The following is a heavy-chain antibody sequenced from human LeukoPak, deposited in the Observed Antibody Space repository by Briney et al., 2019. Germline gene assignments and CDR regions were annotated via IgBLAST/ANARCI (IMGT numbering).Heavy chain of an antibody. CDR1: GFTFSSYG. CDR3: ARWDGDDKDY. CDR2: IRYDGSNK. Sequence: GGSLRLSCAASGFTFSSYGMHWVRQAPGKGLEWVAFIRYDGSNKYYADSVKGRFTISRDNANNSLYLQMNSLTAEDTAVYYCARWDGDDKDYWGQGTLVTVSS. V-gene: IGHV3-30*02. D-gene: IGHD2-21*02. J-gene: IGHJ4*02.